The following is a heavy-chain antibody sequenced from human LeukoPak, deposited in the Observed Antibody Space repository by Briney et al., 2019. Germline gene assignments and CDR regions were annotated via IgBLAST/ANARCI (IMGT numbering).Heavy chain of an antibody. CDR3: ARLRRGHDS. J-gene: IGHJ4*02. CDR1: GGPISSSNW. V-gene: IGHV4-4*02. CDR2: IYHSGST. D-gene: IGHD3-10*01. Sequence: SETLSLTCAVSGGPISSSNWWSWVRQPPGKGLEWIGEIYHSGSTNYNPSLKSRVTISVDESKNQFSLKLTSVTAADTAVYYCARLRRGHDSWGQGTLVTVSS.